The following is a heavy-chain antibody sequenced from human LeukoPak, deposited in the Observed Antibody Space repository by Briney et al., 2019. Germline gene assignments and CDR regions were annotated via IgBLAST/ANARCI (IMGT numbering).Heavy chain of an antibody. D-gene: IGHD6-19*01. V-gene: IGHV4-4*07. CDR2: IYTSGST. CDR3: ARETRSGWLLYFDY. J-gene: IGHJ4*02. Sequence: SETLSLTCTVSGGSISSYYWSWIRQPAGKGLEWLGRIYTSGSTNYNPSLKSRVTMSVDTSKNQFSLKLSSVTAADTAVYYCARETRSGWLLYFDYWGQGPLVTVSS. CDR1: GGSISSYY.